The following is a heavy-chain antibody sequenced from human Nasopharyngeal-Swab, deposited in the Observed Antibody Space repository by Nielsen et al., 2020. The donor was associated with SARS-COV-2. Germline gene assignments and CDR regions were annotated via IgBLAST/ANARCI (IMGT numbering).Heavy chain of an antibody. D-gene: IGHD2-8*01. CDR2: IWSDGSHE. CDR1: GFNFADFG. Sequence: GGSLRLSCAASGFNFADFGIHWVRQAPGQGLEWVAVIWSDGSHENHVDSVKGRFTISRDNSKDTLFLQMNSLRVEDTAVYYCARGPGVSRHDYWGQGALVTVSS. CDR3: ARGPGVSRHDY. J-gene: IGHJ4*02. V-gene: IGHV3-33*01.